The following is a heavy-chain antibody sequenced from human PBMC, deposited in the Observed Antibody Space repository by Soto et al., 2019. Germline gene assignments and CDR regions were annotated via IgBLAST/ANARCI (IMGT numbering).Heavy chain of an antibody. CDR2: ISYDGSNK. Sequence: QVQLVESGGGVVQPGRSLRLSCAASGFTFSSYGMHWVRQAPGKGLEWVAVISYDGSNKYYADSVKGRFTISRDNSKNTLYLQMNSLRAEDTAVYYCAWVAPRNYWVQGTLVTVSS. V-gene: IGHV3-30*03. D-gene: IGHD2-15*01. CDR3: AWVAPRNY. CDR1: GFTFSSYG. J-gene: IGHJ4*02.